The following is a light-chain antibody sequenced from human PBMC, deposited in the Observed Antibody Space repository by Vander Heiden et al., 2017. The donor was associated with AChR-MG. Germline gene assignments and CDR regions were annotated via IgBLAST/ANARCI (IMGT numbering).Light chain of an antibody. V-gene: IGKV2-28*01. J-gene: IGKJ3*01. CDR1: QSLLHSNGYNY. Sequence: DIVMTPSPLSLPVTPGEPASISCRSSQSLLHSNGYNYLDWYLQKPGQSPQLLIYLGSNRASGVPDRFGGSGSGTDFTLKISRVEAEDVGVYYCMQALQTPLTFGPGTKVDIK. CDR2: LGS. CDR3: MQALQTPLT.